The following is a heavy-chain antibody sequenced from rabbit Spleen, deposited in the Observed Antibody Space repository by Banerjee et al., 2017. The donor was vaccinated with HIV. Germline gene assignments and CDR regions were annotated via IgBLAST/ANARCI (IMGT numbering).Heavy chain of an antibody. V-gene: IGHV1S45*01. CDR3: ARDVDTIYFRFSL. CDR2: IYIGGGST. D-gene: IGHD1-1*01. J-gene: IGHJ4*01. CDR1: GLDFSSGYW. Sequence: QQQLEESGGDLVQPEGSLTLTCTASGLDFSSGYWICWVRQAPGKGLEWIACIYIGGGSTFYASWAKGRFTISETSSTTVTLQMTSLTAADTATYFCARDVDTIYFRFSLWGPGTLVTVS.